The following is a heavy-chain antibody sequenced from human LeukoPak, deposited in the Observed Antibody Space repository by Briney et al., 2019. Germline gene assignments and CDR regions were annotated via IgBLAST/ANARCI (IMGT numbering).Heavy chain of an antibody. CDR3: ARVPYETTVTTGWFDP. CDR2: INPNGGST. Sequence: ASVKVSCKPSGYTFINYYIHWVRRAPGQGLEWMGVINPNGGSTTYAQNFQGRVVMTRDTSTGTAYMELSALRSEDTAIYYCARVPYETTVTTGWFDPWGQGTPVTVSS. D-gene: IGHD4-11*01. CDR1: GYTFINYY. J-gene: IGHJ5*02. V-gene: IGHV1-46*01.